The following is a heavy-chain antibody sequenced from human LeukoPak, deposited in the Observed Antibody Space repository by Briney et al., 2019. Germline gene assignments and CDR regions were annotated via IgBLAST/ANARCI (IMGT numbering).Heavy chain of an antibody. Sequence: RGSLRLSCAASGFTFSSYGMSWVRQAPGKGLEWVSAISGSGGSTYYADSVKSRFTISRDNSKNTLYLQMNSLRAEDTAVYYCARVTYGSGTYGAFDYWGQGTLVTVSS. J-gene: IGHJ4*02. CDR2: ISGSGGST. D-gene: IGHD3-10*01. V-gene: IGHV3-23*01. CDR1: GFTFSSYG. CDR3: ARVTYGSGTYGAFDY.